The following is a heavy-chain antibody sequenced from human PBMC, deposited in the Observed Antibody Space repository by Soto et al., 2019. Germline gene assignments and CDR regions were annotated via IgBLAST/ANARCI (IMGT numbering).Heavy chain of an antibody. V-gene: IGHV4-39*01. J-gene: IGHJ4*01. CDR2: IFYNGNT. CDR1: GGDIGSSAYY. CDR3: ARHVHGYYSSRNYQDEH. Sequence: PSETLSLTCTVSGGDIGSSAYYWAWARQPPGKGLEWIGDIFYNGNTYYNPSFRSRLTISADTSKNQFSLKLSSVTAADTAVYYCARHVHGYYSSRNYQDEHWGPAPLVSVPS. D-gene: IGHD3-3*01.